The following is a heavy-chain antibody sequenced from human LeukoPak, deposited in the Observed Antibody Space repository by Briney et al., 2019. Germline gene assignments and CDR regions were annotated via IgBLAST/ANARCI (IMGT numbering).Heavy chain of an antibody. J-gene: IGHJ4*02. CDR2: INPNTGGT. Sequence: GASVKVSCKASGYNFTGYYLHWVRQAPGQGLEWMGWINPNTGGTNYAQKFQGRVTMTRDTSISTAYMELSRLRSDDTAVYYCARDKQWFGELLVYWGQGTLVTVSS. CDR1: GYNFTGYY. CDR3: ARDKQWFGELLVY. V-gene: IGHV1-2*02. D-gene: IGHD3-10*01.